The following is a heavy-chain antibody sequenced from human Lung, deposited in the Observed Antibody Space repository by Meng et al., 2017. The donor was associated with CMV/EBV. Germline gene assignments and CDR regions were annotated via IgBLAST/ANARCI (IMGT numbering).Heavy chain of an antibody. D-gene: IGHD6-19*01. CDR2: VNPISDDT. J-gene: IGHJ4*01. CDR3: AKSSDNGWSS. V-gene: IGHV1-2*06. CDR1: GYSFSGFY. Sequence: VQLVHSGAEVKTPGASVKISCQASGYSFSGFYLNWARQAPGHGLEWLGRVNPISDDTHLAQKFEGRITVTRGATINTAFMELTRLRPDETAVYYCAKSSDNGWSSWGPGTLVTVSS.